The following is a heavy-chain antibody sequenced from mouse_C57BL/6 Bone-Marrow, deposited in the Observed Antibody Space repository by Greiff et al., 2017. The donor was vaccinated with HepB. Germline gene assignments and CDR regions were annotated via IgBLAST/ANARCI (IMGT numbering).Heavy chain of an antibody. CDR1: GYTFTSYW. CDR2: IYPGSGST. D-gene: IGHD2-2*01. Sequence: QVQLQQPGAELVKPGASVKMSCKASGYTFTSYWITWVKQRPGQGLEWIGDIYPGSGSTNYNEKFKSKATLTVDTSSSTAYMQRSSLTSEDSAVYYWARSGGIYYGYDGGFAYWGQGTLVTVSA. CDR3: ARSGGIYYGYDGGFAY. J-gene: IGHJ3*01. V-gene: IGHV1-55*01.